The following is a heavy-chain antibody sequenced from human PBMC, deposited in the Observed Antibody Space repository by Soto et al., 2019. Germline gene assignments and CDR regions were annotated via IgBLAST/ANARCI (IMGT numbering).Heavy chain of an antibody. CDR2: ISYDGSNK. V-gene: IGHV3-30-3*01. CDR1: GFTFSSYA. J-gene: IGHJ6*02. D-gene: IGHD1-26*01. CDR3: ARERAWELPRGGMDV. Sequence: GGSLRLSCAASGFTFSSYAMHWVRQAPGKGLEWVAVISYDGSNKYYADSVKGRFTISRDNSKNTLYLQMNSLRAEDTAVYYCARERAWELPRGGMDVWGQGTTVTVSS.